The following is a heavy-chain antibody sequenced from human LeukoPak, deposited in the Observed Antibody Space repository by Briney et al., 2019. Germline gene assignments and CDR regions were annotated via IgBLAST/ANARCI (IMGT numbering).Heavy chain of an antibody. V-gene: IGHV3-33*01. CDR2: IWSDGNNK. CDR1: GFTFSSYG. Sequence: GGSLRLSCATSGFTFSSYGMHWVRQAPGKGLEWVAVIWSDGNNKYYADSVKGRFTISRDNSKNTMYLQVNSLRAEDTAVYYCARGKKSLDYWGQGTLVTVSS. CDR3: ARGKKSLDY. J-gene: IGHJ4*02.